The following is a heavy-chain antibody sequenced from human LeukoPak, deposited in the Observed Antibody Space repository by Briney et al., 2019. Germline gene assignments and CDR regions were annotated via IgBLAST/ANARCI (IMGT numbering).Heavy chain of an antibody. J-gene: IGHJ3*02. CDR1: GFTFSSYG. CDR3: ARGSPYYYDSSGYPGGDAFDI. D-gene: IGHD3-22*01. CDR2: ISSSSSYI. Sequence: PGGSLRLSCAASGFTFSSYGMSWVRQAPGKGLEWVSSISSSSSYIYYADSVKGRFTISRDNAKNSLYLQMNSLRAEDTALYYCARGSPYYYDSSGYPGGDAFDIWGQGTMVTVSS. V-gene: IGHV3-21*04.